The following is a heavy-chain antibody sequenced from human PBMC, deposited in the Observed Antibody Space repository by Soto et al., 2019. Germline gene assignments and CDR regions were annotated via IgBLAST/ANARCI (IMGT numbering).Heavy chain of an antibody. CDR1: GGTFSSYA. J-gene: IGHJ4*02. V-gene: IGHV1-69*01. Sequence: QVQLVQSGAEVKKPGSSVKVSCKASGGTFSSYAISWVRQAPGQGLEWMGGIIPIFGTANYEQKFQGRVEITADESTSTAYMELRSLRSEDTAVYYCARGDCSGGSCYYFDYWGQGTLVTVSS. CDR3: ARGDCSGGSCYYFDY. D-gene: IGHD2-15*01. CDR2: IIPIFGTA.